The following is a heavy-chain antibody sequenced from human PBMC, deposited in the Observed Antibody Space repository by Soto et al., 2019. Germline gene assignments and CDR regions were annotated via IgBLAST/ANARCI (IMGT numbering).Heavy chain of an antibody. V-gene: IGHV3-73*02. CDR2: IRSKGHNYAT. J-gene: IGHJ5*02. D-gene: IGHD3-16*01. CDR1: GFAFSGSA. Sequence: EVQLVESGGGLVQPGGSLKLSCAASGFAFSGSAMYWVRQASGKGPEWVGRIRSKGHNYATEYAASVKGRFTISRDDSKNPAYLQMNSLQTEDTAVYYCTRDLFSYDYSGIFWFDPWGQGTVVTVSS. CDR3: TRDLFSYDYSGIFWFDP.